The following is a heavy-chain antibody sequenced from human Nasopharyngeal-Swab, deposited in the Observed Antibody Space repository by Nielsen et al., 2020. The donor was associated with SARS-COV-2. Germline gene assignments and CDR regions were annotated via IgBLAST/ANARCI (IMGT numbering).Heavy chain of an antibody. CDR2: IYHTGRT. V-gene: IGHV4-30-2*01. Sequence: SETLSLTCAVSGGYISIGANSWTWIRQTPGKGLEWIGYIYHTGRTYYNPSLKSRVSISVDRSKSQCSLKLSSVTAADTAVYYCAGYGEQRLDYWGQGTLVTVSS. CDR1: GGYISIGANS. CDR3: AGYGEQRLDY. D-gene: IGHD4-17*01. J-gene: IGHJ4*02.